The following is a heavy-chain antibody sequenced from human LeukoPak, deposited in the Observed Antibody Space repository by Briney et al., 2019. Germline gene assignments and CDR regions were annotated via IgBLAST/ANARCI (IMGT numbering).Heavy chain of an antibody. V-gene: IGHV3-30*03. CDR2: ISYDGSNK. Sequence: QPGRSLRLSCAASGFTFSSYGMHWVRQAPGKGLEWVAVISYDGSNKYFADSVKGRFTISRDNSKNTLYLQMSSLRVEDTAVYYCARNDRGAFDIWGQGTMVTVSS. CDR3: ARNDRGAFDI. D-gene: IGHD3-22*01. J-gene: IGHJ3*02. CDR1: GFTFSSYG.